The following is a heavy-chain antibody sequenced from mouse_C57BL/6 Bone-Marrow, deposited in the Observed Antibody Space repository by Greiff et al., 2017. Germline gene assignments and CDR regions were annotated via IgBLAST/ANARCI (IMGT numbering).Heavy chain of an antibody. CDR2: IHPSDSDT. Sequence: QVQLQQSGAELVKPGASVKVSCKASGYTFTSYWMHWVKQRPGQGLEWIGRIHPSDSDTNYNQKFKGKATLTVAKASSTAYMQLSSLTSEDSAVYYFAIGGYSNFFAYWDQGNRVTVSA. D-gene: IGHD2-5*01. V-gene: IGHV1-74*01. CDR1: GYTFTSYW. CDR3: AIGGYSNFFAY. J-gene: IGHJ3*01.